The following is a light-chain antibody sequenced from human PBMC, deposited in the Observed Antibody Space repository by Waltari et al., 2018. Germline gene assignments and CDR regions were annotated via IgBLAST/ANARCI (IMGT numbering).Light chain of an antibody. Sequence: QSGLTPPPSVSGAPGQRVTISCTVTSSYIRVDSDVHWAQVLPGTAPIHLLFGKKNRPSGVADRFAGSKSGTAASLAITGLRAEDGAYYYCQSYDSRLIASVFGGGTKLTVL. J-gene: IGLJ2*01. V-gene: IGLV1-40*01. CDR3: QSYDSRLIASV. CDR1: SSYIRVDSD. CDR2: GKK.